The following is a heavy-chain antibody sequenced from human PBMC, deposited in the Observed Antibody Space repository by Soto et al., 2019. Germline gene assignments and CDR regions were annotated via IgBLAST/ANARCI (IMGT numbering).Heavy chain of an antibody. V-gene: IGHV1-69*02. J-gene: IGHJ6*02. CDR2: IIPILGIA. D-gene: IGHD3-10*01. CDR3: ARGGGGDVFLWFGGLGMDV. Sequence: QVQLVQSGAEVKKPGSSVKVSCKASGGTFSSYTFSWVRQAPGQGLEWMGRIIPILGIANYAQKFQGRVTITADKSTRQADMGAGSLGSGDTAVYLCARGGGGDVFLWFGGLGMDVWGLGTTVTVSS. CDR1: GGTFSSYT.